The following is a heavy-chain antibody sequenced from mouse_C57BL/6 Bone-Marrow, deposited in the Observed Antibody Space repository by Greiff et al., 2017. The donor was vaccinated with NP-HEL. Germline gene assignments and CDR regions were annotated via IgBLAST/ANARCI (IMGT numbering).Heavy chain of an antibody. CDR1: GYTFTSYW. CDR2: INPSNGGT. Sequence: QVQLQQPGTELVKPGASVKLSCKASGYTFTSYWMHWVKQRPGQGLEWIGNINPSNGGTNYNEKFKSKATLTVDKSSSTAYMQLSSLTSEDAAVYYCARDITTTRARNYFDYWGQGTTLTVSS. CDR3: ARDITTTRARNYFDY. J-gene: IGHJ2*01. D-gene: IGHD1-1*01. V-gene: IGHV1-53*01.